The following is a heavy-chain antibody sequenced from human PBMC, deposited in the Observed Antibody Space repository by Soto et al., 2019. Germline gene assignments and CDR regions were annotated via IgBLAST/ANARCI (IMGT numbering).Heavy chain of an antibody. CDR1: GGTFSSYA. CDR3: AIKHGSLVPAGTGGYFYYGLDV. V-gene: IGHV1-69*01. D-gene: IGHD2-2*01. J-gene: IGHJ6*02. CDR2: IIPSFGTA. Sequence: QVQLVQSGAEVKKPGSSVKVSCKASGGTFSSYALSWVRQAPGQGLEWMGGIIPSFGTANYAQNFQGRVTITADESTSKSYMELSSLISEDTAVYYCAIKHGSLVPAGTGGYFYYGLDVWGQGTTVIVSS.